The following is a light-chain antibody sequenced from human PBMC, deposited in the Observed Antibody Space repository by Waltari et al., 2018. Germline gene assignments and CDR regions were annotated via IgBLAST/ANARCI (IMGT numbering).Light chain of an antibody. CDR1: SSDIGSYNV. CDR2: EVI. CDR3: CSYAGSVV. Sequence: QSALTQPASVSGSPGQSITISCTGSSSDIGSYNVVSLYQHHPGKAPKLVIYEVINRPSGVSNRFSGSKSGNTASLTISGLQAEDEADYYCCSYAGSVVFGGGTKLTVL. J-gene: IGLJ2*01. V-gene: IGLV2-23*02.